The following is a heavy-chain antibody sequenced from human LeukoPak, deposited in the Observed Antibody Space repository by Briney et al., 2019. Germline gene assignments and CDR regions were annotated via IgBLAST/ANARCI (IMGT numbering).Heavy chain of an antibody. CDR3: ARVEMTTRYYFDY. CDR1: GGSISNYY. J-gene: IGHJ4*02. CDR2: IYYTGST. V-gene: IGHV4-59*01. D-gene: IGHD4-11*01. Sequence: SETLSLTCTVSGGSISNYYWSWIRQPPGKGLEWIAYIYYTGSTNSNPSLKSRVTISLGTSKNQFSLKLSSVSVADTAVYYCARVEMTTRYYFDYWGQGTLVTVSS.